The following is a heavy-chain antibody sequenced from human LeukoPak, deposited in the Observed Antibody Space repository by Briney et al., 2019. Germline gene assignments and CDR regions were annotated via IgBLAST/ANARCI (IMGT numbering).Heavy chain of an antibody. CDR1: GFSVSSNY. CDR3: ARVRSDSSGWYEFDY. D-gene: IGHD6-19*01. V-gene: IGHV3-53*01. CDR2: IYTGGST. Sequence: GGSLRLSCAASGFSVSSNYMGWVRQVSGKGVEWVSVIYTGGSTYYADSVKGRFTISRDDSKNTLFLQMSSLRAEDTAVYYCARVRSDSSGWYEFDYWGQGTLVTVSS. J-gene: IGHJ4*02.